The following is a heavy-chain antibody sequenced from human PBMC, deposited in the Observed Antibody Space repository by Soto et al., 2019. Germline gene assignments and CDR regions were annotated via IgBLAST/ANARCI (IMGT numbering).Heavy chain of an antibody. CDR2: INWNGGST. D-gene: IGHD5-18*01. V-gene: IGHV3-20*04. Sequence: EVQLVESGGGVVRPGGSLRLSCAASGFTFDDYGMSWVRQAPGKGLEWVSGINWNGGSTGYADSVKGRFTISRDNAKNSLYLQMNRLRAEDTALYYWARGVKDTAMVPYYYGMDVWGQGTTVTVSS. CDR1: GFTFDDYG. J-gene: IGHJ6*02. CDR3: ARGVKDTAMVPYYYGMDV.